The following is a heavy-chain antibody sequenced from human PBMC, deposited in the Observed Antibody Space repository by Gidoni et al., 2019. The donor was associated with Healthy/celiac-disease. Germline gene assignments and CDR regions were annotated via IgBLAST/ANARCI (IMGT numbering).Heavy chain of an antibody. V-gene: IGHV3-48*01. CDR3: ARDLGSGSAYYFDY. CDR1: SFTFSSYC. J-gene: IGHJ4*02. Sequence: EVQLVESGGGLVQPGGSLRLSGAASSFTFSSYCLHWVRQAPGKGLEWVSYMSSSSSTIYYADSVKGRFTISRDNAKNSLYLQMNSLRAEDTAVYYCARDLGSGSAYYFDYWGQGTLVTVSS. CDR2: MSSSSSTI. D-gene: IGHD3-10*01.